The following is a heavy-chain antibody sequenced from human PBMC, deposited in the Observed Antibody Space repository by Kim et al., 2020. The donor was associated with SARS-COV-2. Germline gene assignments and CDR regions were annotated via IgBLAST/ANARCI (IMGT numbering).Heavy chain of an antibody. V-gene: IGHV1-46*01. D-gene: IGHD3-22*01. CDR3: ARELRITMIFDYYGMDV. Sequence: FQGRVTMTRDTSTSTVYMELSSLRSEDTAVYYCARELRITMIFDYYGMDVWGQGTTVTVSS. J-gene: IGHJ6*02.